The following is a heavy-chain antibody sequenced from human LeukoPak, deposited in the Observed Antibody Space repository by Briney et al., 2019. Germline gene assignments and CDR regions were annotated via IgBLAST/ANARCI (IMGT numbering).Heavy chain of an antibody. CDR1: GFTFDDYA. CDR2: ISWNSGSI. Sequence: PGRSLRLSCAASGFTFDDYAMHWVRQAPGKGLEWVSGISWNSGSIGYADSVKGRFTISRDNAKNSLYLQMNSLRAEDTAVYYCAREGAPLWFGELSPFDYWGQGTLVTVSS. D-gene: IGHD3-10*01. V-gene: IGHV3-9*01. J-gene: IGHJ4*02. CDR3: AREGAPLWFGELSPFDY.